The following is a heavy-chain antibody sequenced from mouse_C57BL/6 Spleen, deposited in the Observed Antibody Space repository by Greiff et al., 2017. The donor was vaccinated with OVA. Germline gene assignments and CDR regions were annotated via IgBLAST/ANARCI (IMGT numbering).Heavy chain of an antibody. V-gene: IGHV14-3*01. J-gene: IGHJ4*01. CDR3: ARLYYYGSSYENYAMDY. CDR2: IDPANGNT. D-gene: IGHD1-1*01. CDR1: GFNIKNTY. Sequence: VQLQQSVAELVRPGASVKLSCTASGFNIKNTYMHWVKQRPEQGLEWIGRIDPANGNTKYAPKFQGKATITADTSSNTAYLQLSSLTSEDTAIYYCARLYYYGSSYENYAMDYWGQGTSVTVSS.